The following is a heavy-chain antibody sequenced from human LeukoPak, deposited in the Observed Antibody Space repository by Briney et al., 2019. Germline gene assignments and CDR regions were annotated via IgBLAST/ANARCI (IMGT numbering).Heavy chain of an antibody. CDR1: GFTFSSYG. CDR2: IWYDGSNK. CDR3: AREEALAAAGGGDY. J-gene: IGHJ4*02. Sequence: GGSLRLSCAASGFTFSSYGMHWVRQAPGKGLEGVAVIWYDGSNKYYADSVKGRFTISRDNSKSTLYLQMNSLRAEDTAVYYCAREEALAAAGGGDYWGQGTLVTVSS. D-gene: IGHD6-13*01. V-gene: IGHV3-33*01.